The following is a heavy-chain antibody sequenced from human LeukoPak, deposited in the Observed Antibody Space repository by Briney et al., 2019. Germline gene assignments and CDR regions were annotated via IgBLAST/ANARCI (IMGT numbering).Heavy chain of an antibody. Sequence: GGSLRLSCAASGFTFSSYEMNWVRQAPGKGLEWVANIKQDGSEKYYVDSVKGRFTISRDNAKNSLYLQMNSLRAEDTAVYYCARDGLEDSPTDYWGQGTLVTVSS. J-gene: IGHJ4*02. V-gene: IGHV3-7*01. CDR3: ARDGLEDSPTDY. CDR2: IKQDGSEK. CDR1: GFTFSSYE. D-gene: IGHD5-18*01.